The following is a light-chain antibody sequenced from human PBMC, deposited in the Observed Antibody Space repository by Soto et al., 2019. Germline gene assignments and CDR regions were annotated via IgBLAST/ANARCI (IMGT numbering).Light chain of an antibody. J-gene: IGLJ2*01. V-gene: IGLV4-69*01. CDR3: QTWGTGIQV. CDR2: LNSDGSH. CDR1: SGHSNYA. Sequence: QPVLTQSPSASASLGASVKLTCTLSSGHSNYAIAWHQQQPEKGPRYLMKLNSDGSHSKGDGIPDRFSGSSSGAERYLTISSLQSDDEADYYCQTWGTGIQVFGGGTKLTVL.